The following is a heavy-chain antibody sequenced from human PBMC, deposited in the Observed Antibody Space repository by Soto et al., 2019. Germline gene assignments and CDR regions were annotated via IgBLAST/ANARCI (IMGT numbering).Heavy chain of an antibody. D-gene: IGHD3-10*01. CDR2: ISWNSGSI. J-gene: IGHJ5*02. V-gene: IGHV3-9*01. CDR3: AKDMVRGVISWFDP. CDR1: GFTFDDYA. Sequence: GGSLRLSCAASGFTFDDYAMHWVRQAPGKGLEWVSGISWNSGSIGYADSVKGRFTISRDNAKNSLYLQMNSLRAEDTALYYCAKDMVRGVISWFDPWGQGTLVTVSS.